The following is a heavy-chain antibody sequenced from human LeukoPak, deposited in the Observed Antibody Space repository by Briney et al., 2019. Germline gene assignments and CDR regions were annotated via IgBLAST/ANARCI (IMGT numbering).Heavy chain of an antibody. D-gene: IGHD6-19*01. V-gene: IGHV4-30-2*02. J-gene: IGHJ4*02. CDR1: GGSISSGGYY. CDR3: ASTVSSGWYVGLSFDY. CDR2: IYHSGST. Sequence: PSETLSLTCTVSGGSISSGGYYWSWIRQPPGKGLEWIGYIYHSGSTYYNPSLKSRVTISVDTSKNQFSPKLSSVTAADTAVYYCASTVSSGWYVGLSFDYWGQGTLVTVSS.